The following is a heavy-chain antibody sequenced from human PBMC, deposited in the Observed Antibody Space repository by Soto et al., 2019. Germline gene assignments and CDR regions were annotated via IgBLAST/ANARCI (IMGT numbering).Heavy chain of an antibody. V-gene: IGHV1-2*04. CDR1: GYTFTGYY. J-gene: IGHJ4*02. CDR2: INPNSGGT. Sequence: ASVKVSCKASGYTFTGYYMHWVRQAPGQGLEWMGWINPNSGGTNYAQKFQGWVTMTRDTSISTAYMELSRLRSDDTAVYYCARDGSGSYQGHFDYWGQGTLVTVSS. CDR3: ARDGSGSYQGHFDY. D-gene: IGHD1-26*01.